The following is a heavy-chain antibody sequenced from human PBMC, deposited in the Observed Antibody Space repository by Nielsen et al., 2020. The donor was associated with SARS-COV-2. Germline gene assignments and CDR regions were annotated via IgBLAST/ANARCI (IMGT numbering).Heavy chain of an antibody. CDR3: ARESSGYDHYNYGMDV. CDR2: IYFSGRT. CDR1: GGSIGSGGYY. J-gene: IGHJ6*02. D-gene: IGHD5-12*01. V-gene: IGHV4-31*03. Sequence: SETLSLTCTVSGGSIGSGGYYWSWIRHHPGKGLEWIGYIYFSGRTCYNPSLKSRVTISVDTSKNQFSLSLRSVTAADTAVYYCARESSGYDHYNYGMDVWGQGTTVTVS.